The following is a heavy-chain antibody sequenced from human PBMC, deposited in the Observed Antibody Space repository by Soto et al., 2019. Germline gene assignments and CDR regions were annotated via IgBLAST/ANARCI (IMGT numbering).Heavy chain of an antibody. CDR2: IYYSGST. V-gene: IGHV4-39*01. CDR1: GGSIRSSSYY. J-gene: IGHJ6*02. D-gene: IGHD5-18*01. Sequence: ETLSLTCTVSGGSIRSSSYYWGWIRQPPGKGLEWIGSIYYSGSTYYNPSLKSRVTISVDTSKNQFSLKLSSVTAADTAVYYCARGGYSYGYFNYYYYGMDVWGQGTTVTVSS. CDR3: ARGGYSYGYFNYYYYGMDV.